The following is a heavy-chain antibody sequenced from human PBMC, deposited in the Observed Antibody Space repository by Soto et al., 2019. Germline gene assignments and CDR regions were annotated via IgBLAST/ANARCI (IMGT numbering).Heavy chain of an antibody. J-gene: IGHJ4*02. CDR3: AKDRERAEENYYFDY. CDR1: GFTFSSYA. Sequence: EVQLLESGGGLVQPGGSLSLSCAAPGFTFSSYAMSWVRQAPGKGLEWVSAISGSGGSTYYADSVKGRFTISGDNSKNTLYLQMNSLRADDTAVYYCAKDRERAEENYYFDYWGEGTLVTVSA. V-gene: IGHV3-23*01. CDR2: ISGSGGST.